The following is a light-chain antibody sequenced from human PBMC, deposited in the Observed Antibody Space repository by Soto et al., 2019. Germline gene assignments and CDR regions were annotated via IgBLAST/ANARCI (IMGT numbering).Light chain of an antibody. J-gene: IGKJ1*01. CDR3: QQSYGAPWT. V-gene: IGKV1-39*01. CDR1: QTIHKY. Sequence: DIQMTQSPSSLSASVGDRVTISCRASQTIHKYLNWYQHQKGKAPKLLIYAASNLQSGVPSRFSGSGSGTDFTLTISSLQPEDFATFYCQQSYGAPWTFGQGTQVEI. CDR2: AAS.